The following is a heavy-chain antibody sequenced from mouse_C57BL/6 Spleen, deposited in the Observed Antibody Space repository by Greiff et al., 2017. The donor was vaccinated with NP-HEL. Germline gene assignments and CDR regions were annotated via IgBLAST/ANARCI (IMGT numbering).Heavy chain of an antibody. D-gene: IGHD2-12*01. Sequence: QVQLQQPGAELVMPGASVKLSCKASGYTFTSYWMHWVKQRPGQGLEWIGEIDPSDSYTNYNQKFKGKSTLTVDKSSSTAYMQLSSLTSEDSAVYYCARTYQAYYTLGWCAYWGQGTLVTVSA. CDR1: GYTFTSYW. J-gene: IGHJ3*01. CDR3: ARTYQAYYTLGWCAY. CDR2: IDPSDSYT. V-gene: IGHV1-69*01.